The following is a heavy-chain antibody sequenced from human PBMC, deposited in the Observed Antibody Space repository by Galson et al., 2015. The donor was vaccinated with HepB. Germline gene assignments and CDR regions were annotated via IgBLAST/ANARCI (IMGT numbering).Heavy chain of an antibody. J-gene: IGHJ4*02. CDR3: ARDGGQEAGIDY. Sequence: SLRLSCAASGFTFSSYSMNWVRQAPGKGLEWVSSISSSSSYIYYADSVKGRFTISRDNAKNSLYLQMNSLRAEDTAVYYCARDGGQEAGIDYWGQGTLVTVSS. CDR1: GFTFSSYS. V-gene: IGHV3-21*01. D-gene: IGHD6-19*01. CDR2: ISSSSSYI.